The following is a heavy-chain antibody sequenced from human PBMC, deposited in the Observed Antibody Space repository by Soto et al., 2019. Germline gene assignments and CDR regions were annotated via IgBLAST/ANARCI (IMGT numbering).Heavy chain of an antibody. J-gene: IGHJ5*02. CDR2: INPNSGGT. CDR1: GYTFTGYY. D-gene: IGHD3-3*01. CDR3: ARPITIFGVGTQDNWFDP. V-gene: IGHV1-2*02. Sequence: ASVKVSCKASGYTFTGYYMHWVRQAPGQGLEWMGWINPNSGGTNYAQKFQGRVTMTRDTSISTAYMELSRLRSDDTAVYYCARPITIFGVGTQDNWFDPWGQGTLVTRLL.